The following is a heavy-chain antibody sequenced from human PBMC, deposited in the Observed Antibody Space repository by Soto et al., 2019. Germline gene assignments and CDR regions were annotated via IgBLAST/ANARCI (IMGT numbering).Heavy chain of an antibody. Sequence: PGGSLRLSCAASEFTFSKFAIHWVRQAPGKGLEWVAVISNDGRKTYYIDSVKGRFTISRDNSNNTLFLQMNSLRLEDTAVYYCAKDISTYSGGYTYYFDYWGQGTLVTVSS. J-gene: IGHJ4*02. CDR2: ISNDGRKT. CDR1: EFTFSKFA. D-gene: IGHD1-26*01. CDR3: AKDISTYSGGYTYYFDY. V-gene: IGHV3-30*18.